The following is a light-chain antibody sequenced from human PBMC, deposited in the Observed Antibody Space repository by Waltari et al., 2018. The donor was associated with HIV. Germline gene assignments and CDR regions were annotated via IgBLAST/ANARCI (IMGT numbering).Light chain of an antibody. CDR2: GNT. CDR3: QSYDSRQSGFWV. Sequence: QSVLTQPPSVSGAPGQRVTISCTGSSPNIGAGYDVHWYQQLPGTAPKLLIYGNTNRPAGVSDRFYGSKSGTSASLAITGLQAEDEADYYCQSYDSRQSGFWVFGGGTTLTVL. CDR1: SPNIGAGYD. V-gene: IGLV1-40*01. J-gene: IGLJ3*02.